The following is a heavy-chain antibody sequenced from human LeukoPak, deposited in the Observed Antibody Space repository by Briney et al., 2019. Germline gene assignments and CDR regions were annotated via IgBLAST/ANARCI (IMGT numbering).Heavy chain of an antibody. CDR2: ISYDGSNK. D-gene: IGHD3-16*01. CDR3: AREGEGDYFDY. V-gene: IGHV3-30-3*01. J-gene: IGHJ4*02. Sequence: PGGSLRLSCAASGFTFSSYAMHWVRQAPGKGLEWVAAISYDGSNKYYADSVKGRFTISRDNSKNTLYLQMNSLRAEDTAVYYCAREGEGDYFDYWGQGTLVTVSS. CDR1: GFTFSSYA.